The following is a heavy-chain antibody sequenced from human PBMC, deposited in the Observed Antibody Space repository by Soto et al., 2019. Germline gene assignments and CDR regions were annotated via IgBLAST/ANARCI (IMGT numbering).Heavy chain of an antibody. J-gene: IGHJ6*02. V-gene: IGHV4-30-4*01. D-gene: IGHD4-17*01. Sequence: SETLSLTCTVSGGSISSGDYYWSWIRQPPGKGLEWIGYIYYSGSTYYNPSLKSRVTISVDTSKNQFSLKLSSVTAADTAVYYCAREVYGDYASDYYYYGMDVWGQGTTVTVSS. CDR1: GGSISSGDYY. CDR3: AREVYGDYASDYYYYGMDV. CDR2: IYYSGST.